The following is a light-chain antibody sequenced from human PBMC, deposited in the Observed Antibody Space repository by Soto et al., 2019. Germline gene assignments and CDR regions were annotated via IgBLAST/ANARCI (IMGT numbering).Light chain of an antibody. J-gene: IGLJ3*02. Sequence: QSVLTQPASVSGSPGQSITISCTGTSSDVGGYNYVSWYQQHPGKAPKLMIYDVTNRPSGVSNRFSGSKSGNTAYLTISGLQDEDEADYYCSSYTSSSTPLVFGGGTKVTVL. CDR3: SSYTSSSTPLV. CDR1: SSDVGGYNY. V-gene: IGLV2-14*01. CDR2: DVT.